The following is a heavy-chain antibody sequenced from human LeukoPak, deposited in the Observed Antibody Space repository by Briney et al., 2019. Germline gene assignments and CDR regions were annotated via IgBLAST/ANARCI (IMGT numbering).Heavy chain of an antibody. Sequence: PSETLSLPCTVSGRSISSYYWIWLRQPPGKALECFGYIYYSGSTNYNPSLKSRVTISVDTSKNQFSLKLSSVTAADTAVYYCARRRYSSSFHYYYMDVWGKGTTVTVSS. V-gene: IGHV4-59*08. CDR2: IYYSGST. D-gene: IGHD6-6*01. CDR3: ARRRYSSSFHYYYMDV. J-gene: IGHJ6*03. CDR1: GRSISSYY.